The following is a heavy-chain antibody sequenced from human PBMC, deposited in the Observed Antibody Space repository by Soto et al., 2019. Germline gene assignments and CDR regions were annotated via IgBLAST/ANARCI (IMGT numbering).Heavy chain of an antibody. V-gene: IGHV3-30*18. Sequence: GGALRVFCVGSGFTFSNYGMHWVRQPPGKGLEWVALISDDGDKRYYADSVRGRLIISRDNSKDTLYLQMNSLGTDDTAVYFCAKARVRIVGANSFDYWGQGTPVTVSS. CDR1: GFTFSNYG. CDR3: AKARVRIVGANSFDY. D-gene: IGHD1-26*01. J-gene: IGHJ4*02. CDR2: ISDDGDKR.